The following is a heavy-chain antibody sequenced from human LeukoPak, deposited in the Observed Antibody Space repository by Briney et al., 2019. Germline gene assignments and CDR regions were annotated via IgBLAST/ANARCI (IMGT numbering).Heavy chain of an antibody. CDR2: ISSYNGNT. CDR3: ARARSTYYYDSSGYYRPAASAAFDY. CDR1: GYTFTSYG. Sequence: ASVKVSCKASGYTFTSYGISWVRQAPGQGLEWMGWISSYNGNTNYAQKLQGRVTMTTDTSTSTAYMELRSLRSDDTAVYYTARARSTYYYDSSGYYRPAASAAFDYWGQGTLVTVSS. V-gene: IGHV1-18*01. D-gene: IGHD3-22*01. J-gene: IGHJ4*02.